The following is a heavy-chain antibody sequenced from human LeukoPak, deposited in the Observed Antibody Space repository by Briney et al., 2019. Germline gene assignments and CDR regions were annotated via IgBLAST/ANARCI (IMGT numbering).Heavy chain of an antibody. D-gene: IGHD6-13*01. J-gene: IGHJ4*02. CDR2: TRYDGSDK. CDR1: GFTFGSYG. Sequence: GGSLRLSCAASGFTFGSYGMHWVRQAPGKGLEWVAFTRYDGSDKYYVDSVKGRFTISRDNSKNTLYLQMNSLRAEDTAVYYCAKVDWDYCARRSCLLFDDWGQGTLVTVSS. CDR3: AKVDWDYCARRSCLLFDD. V-gene: IGHV3-30*02.